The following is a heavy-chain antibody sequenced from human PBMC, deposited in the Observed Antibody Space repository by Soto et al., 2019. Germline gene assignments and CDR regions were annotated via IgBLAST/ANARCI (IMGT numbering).Heavy chain of an antibody. CDR2: IYYDGSNE. V-gene: IGHV3-33*01. Sequence: QVQLVESGGGVVQPGRSLRLSCAASGFTFSNHGMHWVRQAPSKGLEWVARIYYDGSNEYYADSVKGRFTISRDSSKNTMYLQMNSLRAEDTAFYYCARGRGSGSFYHLDYWGQGTLVTVSS. J-gene: IGHJ4*02. CDR1: GFTFSNHG. D-gene: IGHD1-26*01. CDR3: ARGRGSGSFYHLDY.